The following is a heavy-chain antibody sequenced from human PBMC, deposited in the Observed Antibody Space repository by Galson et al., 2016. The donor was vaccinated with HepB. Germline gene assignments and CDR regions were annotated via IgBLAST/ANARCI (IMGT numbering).Heavy chain of an antibody. CDR3: ARMIKGSIGWYQRED. Sequence: PALVKPTQTLTLTCTFSGFSLSTFGMCVTWIRQPPGKALEWLALIDGNDDKYYNPSLKTRLTMSTDTSTNLVVLTLTNMDPLDTATYYCARMIKGSIGWYQREDWGQGTLVTVSS. V-gene: IGHV2-70*13. J-gene: IGHJ1*01. D-gene: IGHD6-19*01. CDR1: GFSLSTFGMC. CDR2: IDGNDDK.